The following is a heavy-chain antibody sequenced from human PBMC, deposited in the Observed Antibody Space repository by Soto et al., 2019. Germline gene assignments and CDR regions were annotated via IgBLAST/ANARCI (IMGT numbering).Heavy chain of an antibody. CDR3: AKVKQLEPQLLFYYYYGMDV. J-gene: IGHJ6*02. Sequence: PGGSLRLSCAASGFTFSSYAMSWVRQAPGKGLEWVSAISGSGGSTYYADSVKGRFTISRDNSKNTLYLQMNSLRAEDTAVYYCAKVKQLEPQLLFYYYYGMDVWGQGTTATVSS. D-gene: IGHD1-1*01. CDR2: ISGSGGST. CDR1: GFTFSSYA. V-gene: IGHV3-23*01.